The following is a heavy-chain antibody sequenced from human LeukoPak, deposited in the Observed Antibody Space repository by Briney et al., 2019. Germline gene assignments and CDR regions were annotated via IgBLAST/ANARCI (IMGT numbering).Heavy chain of an antibody. CDR1: GFTFSIYA. D-gene: IGHD2-15*01. CDR2: ITKGGGT. Sequence: GGSLRLSCAASGFTFSIYAMSWVRQAPGKGLEWVSTITKGGGTYYADSVKGRFTISRDNARNTLYLQMNSLGGEDTAIYYCAKRGGSQYYFDNWGQGTLVTVSS. CDR3: AKRGGSQYYFDN. V-gene: IGHV3-23*01. J-gene: IGHJ4*02.